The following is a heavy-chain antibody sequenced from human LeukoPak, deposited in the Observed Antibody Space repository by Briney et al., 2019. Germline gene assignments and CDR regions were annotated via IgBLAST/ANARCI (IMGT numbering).Heavy chain of an antibody. V-gene: IGHV4-34*01. CDR3: ASGQYYDLWSGYYVD. CDR1: GGSFSGHY. J-gene: IGHJ4*02. D-gene: IGHD3-3*01. CDR2: INHSGST. Sequence: SETLSLTCAVYGGSFSGHYWSWIRQPPGKGLEWVGEINHSGSTNYNPSLESRVTISVDTSKNHFSLKLSSVTAADTAVYYCASGQYYDLWSGYYVDWGQGTLVTVSA.